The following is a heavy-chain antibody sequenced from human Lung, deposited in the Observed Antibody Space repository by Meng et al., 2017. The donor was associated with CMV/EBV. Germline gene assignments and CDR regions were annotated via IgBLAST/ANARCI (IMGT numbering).Heavy chain of an antibody. CDR3: AREGVVGTTIYFDY. CDR1: GGTFSNYG. J-gene: IGHJ4*02. V-gene: IGHV1-69*05. CDR2: IIPIFGTA. Sequence: XVXVSXXASGGTFSNYGVNWVRQAPGQGLEWMGGIIPIFGTANYAQKFQGRVTITTDESTTTAYMELSSLRSDDTAVYYCAREGVVGTTIYFDYWGQGTXVTVSS. D-gene: IGHD1-1*01.